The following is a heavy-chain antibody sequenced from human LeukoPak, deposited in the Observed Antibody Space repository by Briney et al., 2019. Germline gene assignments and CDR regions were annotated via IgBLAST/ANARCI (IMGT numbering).Heavy chain of an antibody. J-gene: IGHJ4*02. Sequence: GGSLRLSCAASGFTFSNYAMSWVRQAPGKGLEWVSAISGNGGSTYYADSVKGRLTISRDNSKNTLYLQMNSLRAEDTAVYYCAKISPYGGNSAWGQGTLVTVSS. CDR2: ISGNGGST. CDR1: GFTFSNYA. V-gene: IGHV3-23*01. D-gene: IGHD4-23*01. CDR3: AKISPYGGNSA.